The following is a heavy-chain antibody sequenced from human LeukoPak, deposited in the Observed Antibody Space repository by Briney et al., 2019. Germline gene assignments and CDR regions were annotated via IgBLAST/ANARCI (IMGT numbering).Heavy chain of an antibody. D-gene: IGHD3-22*01. CDR2: ITSSGDGT. J-gene: IGHJ4*02. CDR1: GFTFSSYA. CDR3: AKDRPNYYGSNGHYYRRDGDY. V-gene: IGHV3-23*01. Sequence: GGSPRLSCAASGFTFSSYAMSWVRQAPGKGLQWVSSITSSGDGTYYADSVKGRFTISRDNSENMLYLQMNSLSVEDTAVYFCAKDRPNYYGSNGHYYRRDGDYWGQGTLVTVSS.